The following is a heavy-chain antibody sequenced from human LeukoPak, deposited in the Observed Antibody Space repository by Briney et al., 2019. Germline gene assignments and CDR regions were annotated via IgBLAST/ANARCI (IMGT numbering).Heavy chain of an antibody. CDR2: INPSGGST. CDR1: GYTFTSYD. D-gene: IGHD2-15*01. Sequence: ASVKVSCKVSGYTFTSYDINWVRQATGQGLEWMGIINPSGGSTSYAQKFQGRVTMTRDTSTSTAYMELSSLRSEDTAVYYCARGGLNLGYCSGGSCSPSWFDPWGQGTLVTVSS. J-gene: IGHJ5*02. V-gene: IGHV1-46*01. CDR3: ARGGLNLGYCSGGSCSPSWFDP.